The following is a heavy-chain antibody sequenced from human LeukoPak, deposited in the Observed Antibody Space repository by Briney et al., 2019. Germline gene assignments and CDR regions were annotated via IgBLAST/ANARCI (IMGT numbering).Heavy chain of an antibody. CDR1: GGSISSYY. Sequence: SETLSLTCPVSGGSISSYYWSWIRQPAGKGLEWIGRIYTSGSTNYNPSLKSRVTMSVDTSKNQFSLKLSSVTAADTAVYYCARDFPPLSYYPYYYYYYGMDVWGQGTTVTVSS. J-gene: IGHJ6*02. V-gene: IGHV4-4*07. CDR3: ARDFPPLSYYPYYYYYYGMDV. D-gene: IGHD3-10*01. CDR2: IYTSGST.